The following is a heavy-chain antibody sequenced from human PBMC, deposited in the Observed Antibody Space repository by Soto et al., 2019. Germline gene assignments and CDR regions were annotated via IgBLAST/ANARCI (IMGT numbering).Heavy chain of an antibody. CDR3: ARDLSGPIYNLQYYFDY. V-gene: IGHV3-11*01. J-gene: IGHJ4*02. CDR1: GFTFTDYY. CDR2: ISSSGSTI. D-gene: IGHD1-1*01. Sequence: GGSLSLSCAASGFTFTDYYMSWITQAPGKGLEWVSYISSSGSTIYYAASVKGRFTISRDNAKNSLYLQMNSLRAEDTAVYYCARDLSGPIYNLQYYFDYWGQGT.